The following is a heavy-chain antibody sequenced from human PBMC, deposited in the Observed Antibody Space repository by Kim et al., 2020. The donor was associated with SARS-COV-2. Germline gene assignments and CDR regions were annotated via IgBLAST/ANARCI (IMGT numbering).Heavy chain of an antibody. D-gene: IGHD4-17*01. CDR2: ISYDGSNK. CDR3: AKDRSDYGDSFFDY. J-gene: IGHJ4*02. CDR1: GFTFSSYG. V-gene: IGHV3-30*18. Sequence: GGSLRLSCAASGFTFSSYGMHWVRQAPGKGLEWVAVISYDGSNKYYADSVKGRFTISRDNSKNTLYLQMNSLRAEDTAVYYCAKDRSDYGDSFFDYWAREPWSPSPQ.